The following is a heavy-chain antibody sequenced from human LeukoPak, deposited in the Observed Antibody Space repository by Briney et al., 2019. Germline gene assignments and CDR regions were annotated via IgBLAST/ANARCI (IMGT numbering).Heavy chain of an antibody. J-gene: IGHJ3*02. CDR3: ARESLALVALDI. CDR1: GFTFSDHY. CDR2: TRNRANSYTT. V-gene: IGHV3-72*01. Sequence: GGSLRLSCAASGFTFSDHYMDWVRQAPGKGLEWIGRTRNRANSYTTEYAASVKGRFTISRDDSKNSLYLQMNSLKTEDTAVYYCARESLALVALDIWGQGTMVTVSS.